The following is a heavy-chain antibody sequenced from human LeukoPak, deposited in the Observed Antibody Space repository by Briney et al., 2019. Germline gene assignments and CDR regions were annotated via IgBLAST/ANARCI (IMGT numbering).Heavy chain of an antibody. D-gene: IGHD3-22*01. J-gene: IGHJ4*02. V-gene: IGHV4-34*08. CDR2: INHSGST. Sequence: SGGSLRLSCAASGFTFSSYAMSWVRQPPGKGLEWIGEINHSGSTNYNPSLKSRVTISVDTSKNQFSLKLSSVTAADTAVYYCAVGVYDSSGYYYPFDYWGQGTLVTVSS. CDR3: AVGVYDSSGYYYPFDY. CDR1: GFTFSSYA.